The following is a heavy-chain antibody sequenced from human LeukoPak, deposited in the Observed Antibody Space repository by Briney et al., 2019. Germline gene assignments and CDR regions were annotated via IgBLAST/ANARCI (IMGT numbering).Heavy chain of an antibody. Sequence: PSETLSLTCAVSGGSISSSNWWSWVRQPPGKGLEWIGEIYHSGSTNYNPSLKSRVTISVDTSKNQFSLKLSSVTAADTAVYYCARDNLNYYGSGSGRYYYYGMDVWGQGTTVTVSS. CDR2: IYHSGST. V-gene: IGHV4-4*02. CDR3: ARDNLNYYGSGSGRYYYYGMDV. CDR1: GGSISSSNW. D-gene: IGHD3-10*01. J-gene: IGHJ6*02.